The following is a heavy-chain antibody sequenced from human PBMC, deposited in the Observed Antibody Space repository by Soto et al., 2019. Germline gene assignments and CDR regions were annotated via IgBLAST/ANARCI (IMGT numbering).Heavy chain of an antibody. CDR2: ISGSGGST. CDR1: GFTFSSYA. D-gene: IGHD3-22*01. V-gene: IGHV3-23*01. CDR3: AKDRDDSSGYYISPFDY. J-gene: IGHJ4*02. Sequence: GGSLRLSCADSGFTFSSYAMSWVRQAPGKGLEWVSAISGSGGSTYYADSVKGRFTISRDNSKNTLYLQMNSLRAEDTAVYYCAKDRDDSSGYYISPFDYWGQGTLVTVSS.